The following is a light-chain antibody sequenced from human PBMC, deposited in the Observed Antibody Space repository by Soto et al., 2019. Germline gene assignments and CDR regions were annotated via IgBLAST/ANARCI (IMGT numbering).Light chain of an antibody. J-gene: IGKJ1*01. CDR2: GTS. V-gene: IGKV3-20*01. Sequence: EVVLTQYPGTLSLSPGERATLSCRTSQSISSNYLAWYQQKPGQAPRLLIYGTSSRATGIPARFSGSGSGTDFTLTISRLEPEDFAVYYCQQYGSSRTFGQGTKVDI. CDR1: QSISSNY. CDR3: QQYGSSRT.